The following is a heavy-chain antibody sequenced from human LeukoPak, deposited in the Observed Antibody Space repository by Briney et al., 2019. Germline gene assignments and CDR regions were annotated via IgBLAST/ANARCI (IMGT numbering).Heavy chain of an antibody. J-gene: IGHJ6*02. Sequence: SETLSLTCTVSGGSISSGGYYWSWIRQHPGKGLEWIGYIYYSGSTYYNPSLKSRVTISVDTSKNQFSLKLSSVTAADTAVYYCARQGAELGFLEWSKNVYYYYGMDVWGQGTTVTVSS. CDR1: GGSISSGGYY. CDR3: ARQGAELGFLEWSKNVYYYYGMDV. V-gene: IGHV4-31*03. CDR2: IYYSGST. D-gene: IGHD3-3*01.